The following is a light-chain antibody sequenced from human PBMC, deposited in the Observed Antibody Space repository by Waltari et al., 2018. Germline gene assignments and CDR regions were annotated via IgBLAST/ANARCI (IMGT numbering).Light chain of an antibody. V-gene: IGLV2-14*01. CDR2: EVT. CDR3: GSYTSSSTPVV. J-gene: IGLJ3*02. CDR1: SSDVGGYNP. Sequence: QSALTQPASVSGSPGQSITISCTGTSSDVGGYNPAAWYHQHPGKTPKLIIYEVTNRPSGVSNRFSGSKSGNTASLTISGLQAEDEADYYCGSYTSSSTPVVFGGGTKLTVL.